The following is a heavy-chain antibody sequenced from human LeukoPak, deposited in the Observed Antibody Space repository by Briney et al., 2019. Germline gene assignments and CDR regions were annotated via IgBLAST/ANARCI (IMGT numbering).Heavy chain of an antibody. D-gene: IGHD5-12*01. Sequence: GPVKVSCKASGYTFTGYYMHWVRQAPGQGLEWMGWIIPNSGGTSYTQKFQGRVTMTRDTSINTAYMELSRLRSDDTAVYYCAREEVAVATAYWGQGTLVTVSS. V-gene: IGHV1-2*02. J-gene: IGHJ4*02. CDR2: IIPNSGGT. CDR3: AREEVAVATAY. CDR1: GYTFTGYY.